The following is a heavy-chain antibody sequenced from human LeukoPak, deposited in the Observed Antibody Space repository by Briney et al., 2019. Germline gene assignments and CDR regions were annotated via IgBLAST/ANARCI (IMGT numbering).Heavy chain of an antibody. J-gene: IGHJ3*02. V-gene: IGHV3-7*01. D-gene: IGHD6-19*01. Sequence: HPGGSLRLSCAASGFTFSSYWMSWGRQAPGKGLEWVANIKQDGSEKYYVDSVKGRFTISRDNAKNSLYLQMNSLRAEDTAVYYCARDSSGWSRDADAFDIWGQGTMVTVSS. CDR1: GFTFSSYW. CDR2: IKQDGSEK. CDR3: ARDSSGWSRDADAFDI.